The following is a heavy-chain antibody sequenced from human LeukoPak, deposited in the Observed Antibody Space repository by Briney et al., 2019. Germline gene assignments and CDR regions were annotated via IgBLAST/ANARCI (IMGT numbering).Heavy chain of an antibody. CDR2: INLDGSET. CDR3: ARVIRPHIFDY. V-gene: IGHV3-7*01. Sequence: PGGSLRLSCAASGFTFSRSSMNWVRQAPGKGLEWVANINLDGSETYYVDSVKGRFTISRDNSKNTLYLQMNSLRAEDTAVYYCARVIRPHIFDYWGQGTLVTVSS. CDR1: GFTFSRSS. D-gene: IGHD1-1*01. J-gene: IGHJ4*02.